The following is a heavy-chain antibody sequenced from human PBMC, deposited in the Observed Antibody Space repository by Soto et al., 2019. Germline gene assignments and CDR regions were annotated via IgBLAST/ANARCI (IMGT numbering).Heavy chain of an antibody. CDR2: ISWNSGNI. Sequence: EVQLVESGGALVQPGRSLTLSCAASGFTFDDYAMHWVRHAPGKGLVWVSSISWNSGNIAYADSVKGRFTISRDNAKNSLYLQINTLRAEHTAIYYCAKDLRYCDTTRLAWFAFKIWGQGSMVTVSS. CDR1: GFTFDDYA. V-gene: IGHV3-9*01. CDR3: AKDLRYCDTTRLAWFAFKI. J-gene: IGHJ3*02. D-gene: IGHD2-2*01.